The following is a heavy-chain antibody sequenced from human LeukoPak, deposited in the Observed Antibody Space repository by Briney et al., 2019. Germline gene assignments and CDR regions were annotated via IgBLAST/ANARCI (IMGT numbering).Heavy chain of an antibody. V-gene: IGHV3-23*01. Sequence: PGGSLRLSCAASGFTFSDYYMSWIRQAPGKGLEWVSTISGRRDSTSYADSVKGRFTISRDNSKNTLYLQMNSLRAEDTAVYYCAKDPNFYYCMDVWGKGTTVTISS. CDR3: AKDPNFYYCMDV. CDR2: ISGRRDST. J-gene: IGHJ6*03. CDR1: GFTFSDYY.